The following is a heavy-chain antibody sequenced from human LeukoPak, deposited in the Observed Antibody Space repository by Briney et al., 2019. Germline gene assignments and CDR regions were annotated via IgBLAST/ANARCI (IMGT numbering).Heavy chain of an antibody. CDR3: ASGSSGWYYFDY. J-gene: IGHJ4*02. V-gene: IGHV1-18*01. CDR2: ISAYNGNT. Sequence: ASVRVSCKASGYTFTSYGISWVRQAPGQGLEWMGWISAYNGNTNYAQKLQGRVTMTTDTSTSTAYMELRSLRSDDTAVYYCASGSSGWYYFDYWGQGTLVTVSS. CDR1: GYTFTSYG. D-gene: IGHD6-19*01.